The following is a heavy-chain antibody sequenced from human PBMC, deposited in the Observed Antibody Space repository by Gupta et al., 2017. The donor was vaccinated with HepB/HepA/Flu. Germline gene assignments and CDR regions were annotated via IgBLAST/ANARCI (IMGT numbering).Heavy chain of an antibody. CDR3: TRWRAGAQDY. V-gene: IGHV3-72*01. Sequence: EVQLVESGGTLVQPGGSLRLSCAASGFTISDHYMDWVRQAPGKGLEWVGRTKNKANRYTTEYAASVKGRFTISRDDSKNSLYLQMNSLKTEDTAVYFCTRWRAGAQDYWGQGTLVTVSS. CDR1: GFTISDHY. D-gene: IGHD1-26*01. CDR2: TKNKANRYTT. J-gene: IGHJ4*02.